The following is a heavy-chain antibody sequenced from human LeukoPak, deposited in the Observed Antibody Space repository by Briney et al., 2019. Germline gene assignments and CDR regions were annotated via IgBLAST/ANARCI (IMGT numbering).Heavy chain of an antibody. D-gene: IGHD1/OR15-1a*01. J-gene: IGHJ3*02. CDR2: IYYSGST. CDR3: ARGVLDQDAFDI. Sequence: SETLSLTCTVFGGSISSSSYYWGWIRQPPGKGLEWIGSIYYSGSTNYNPSLKSRVTISVDTSKNQFSLKLSSVTAADTAVYYCARGVLDQDAFDIWGQGTMVTVSS. CDR1: GGSISSSSYY. V-gene: IGHV4-39*07.